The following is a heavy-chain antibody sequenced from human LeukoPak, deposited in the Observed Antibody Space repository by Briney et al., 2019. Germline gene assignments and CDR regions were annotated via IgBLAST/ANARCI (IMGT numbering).Heavy chain of an antibody. J-gene: IGHJ4*02. CDR1: GFSFSGYV. Sequence: GGSLRLSCAASGFSFSGYVMNWVRQAPGKGLEWVTAISGSGGTIFYGDSVKGRFTISRDHSKNTLYLQMNSLRAEDSAVYYCAKVLGSRIAVSDPFDYWGQGTLVTVSS. CDR3: AKVLGSRIAVSDPFDY. D-gene: IGHD6-19*01. V-gene: IGHV3-23*01. CDR2: ISGSGGTI.